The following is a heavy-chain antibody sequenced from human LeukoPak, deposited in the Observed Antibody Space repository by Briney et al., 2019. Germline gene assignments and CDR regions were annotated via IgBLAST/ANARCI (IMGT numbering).Heavy chain of an antibody. D-gene: IGHD3-3*01. CDR3: ARARITIFGVGTYFDY. V-gene: IGHV4-34*01. J-gene: IGHJ4*02. CDR1: GGSFSDYF. CDR2: INHSGNI. Sequence: PSETLSLTCAVSGGSFSDYFWSWIRQPPGKGLEWMGEINHSGNINYNPSLNSRVTISVDTSKNQFSLKLSSVTAADTAVYYCARARITIFGVGTYFDYWGQGTLVTVSS.